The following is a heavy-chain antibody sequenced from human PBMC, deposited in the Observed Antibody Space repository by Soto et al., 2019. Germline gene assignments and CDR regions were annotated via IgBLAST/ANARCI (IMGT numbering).Heavy chain of an antibody. J-gene: IGHJ4*02. Sequence: GGSMRLSCAASGFTFSSYAMHWVRQAPGKGLEWVAVISYDGSNKYYADSVKGRFTISRDNSKNTLYLQMNSLRAEDTAVYYCARDQESQWRDTRSVDYWGQGTLVTVSS. CDR1: GFTFSSYA. D-gene: IGHD6-19*01. CDR3: ARDQESQWRDTRSVDY. CDR2: ISYDGSNK. V-gene: IGHV3-30-3*01.